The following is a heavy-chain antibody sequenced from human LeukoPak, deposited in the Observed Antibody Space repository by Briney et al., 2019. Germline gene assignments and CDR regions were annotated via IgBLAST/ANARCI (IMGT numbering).Heavy chain of an antibody. D-gene: IGHD6-13*01. V-gene: IGHV3-11*01. CDR3: ARDSRGYSSSWYVS. J-gene: IGHJ4*02. CDR2: ISSSGSTI. Sequence: PGGSLRLSCAASGFTFSDYYMSWIRQAPGKGLEWVSYISSSGSTIYYADSVKGRFTISRDNAKNSLYLQMNSLRAEDTAVYYCARDSRGYSSSWYVSWGQGTLVTVSS. CDR1: GFTFSDYY.